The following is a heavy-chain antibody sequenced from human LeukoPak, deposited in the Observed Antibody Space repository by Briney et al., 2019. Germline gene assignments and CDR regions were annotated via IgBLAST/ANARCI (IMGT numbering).Heavy chain of an antibody. J-gene: IGHJ5*02. Sequence: SETLSLTCTVSGGSISSYYWSWIRQPPGKGLEWIGYIYYSGSTNYNLSLKSRVTISVDTSKNQFSLKLSSVTAADTAVYYCARGLLNYDFWSGFDPWGQGTLVTVSS. CDR3: ARGLLNYDFWSGFDP. CDR1: GGSISSYY. D-gene: IGHD3-3*01. V-gene: IGHV4-59*01. CDR2: IYYSGST.